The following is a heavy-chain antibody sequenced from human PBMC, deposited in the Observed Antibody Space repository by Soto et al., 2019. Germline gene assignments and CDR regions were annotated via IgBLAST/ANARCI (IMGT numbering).Heavy chain of an antibody. CDR1: GGSISSYY. J-gene: IGHJ4*02. V-gene: IGHV4-59*01. D-gene: IGHD2-15*01. CDR2: IYYSGST. Sequence: SETLSLTCSVSGGSISSYYWSWIRQPPGKGLEWIGYIYYSGSTNYNPSLKSRVTISVDTSKNQFSLKLSSVTAADTAVYYCARAYCSGGSCPVDYWGQGTLVTVSS. CDR3: ARAYCSGGSCPVDY.